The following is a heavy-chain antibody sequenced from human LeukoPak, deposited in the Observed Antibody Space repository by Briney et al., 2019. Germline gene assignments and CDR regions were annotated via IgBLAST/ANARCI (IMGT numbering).Heavy chain of an antibody. V-gene: IGHV7-4-1*02. Sequence: ASVKVSCKASGYMLTSYAMNWVRQAPGQGLEWMGWTNTNTGNPTYAQGFTGRFVFSLDTSVSTAYLQISSLKAEDTAVYYCARPGSGYSSGWWYYYYGMDVWGQGTTVTVSS. J-gene: IGHJ6*02. CDR1: GYMLTSYA. CDR3: ARPGSGYSSGWWYYYYGMDV. CDR2: TNTNTGNP. D-gene: IGHD6-19*01.